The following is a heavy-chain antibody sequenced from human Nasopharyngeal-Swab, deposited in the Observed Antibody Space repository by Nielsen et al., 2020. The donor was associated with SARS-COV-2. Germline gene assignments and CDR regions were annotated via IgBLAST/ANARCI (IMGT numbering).Heavy chain of an antibody. CDR1: GFTFSSYS. V-gene: IGHV3-21*01. Sequence: GESLKISCAASGFTFSSYSMNWVRQAPGKGLEWVSSISSSSSYIYYADSVKGRFTISRDNAKNSLYLQMNSLRTEDTAVYYCARDSGMEWLLRVDYYYYRLDVWGQGTIVTVSS. CDR2: ISSSSSYI. J-gene: IGHJ6*02. D-gene: IGHD3-3*01. CDR3: ARDSGMEWLLRVDYYYYRLDV.